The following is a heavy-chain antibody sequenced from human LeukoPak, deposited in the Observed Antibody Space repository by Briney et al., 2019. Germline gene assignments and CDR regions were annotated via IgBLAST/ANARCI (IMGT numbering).Heavy chain of an antibody. Sequence: GRSLRLSCAASGFTFDDYAMHWVRQAPGKGLEWVSGISWNSGSIGYVDSVKGRFTISRDNAKNSLYLQMNSLRAEDTAVYYCARDAGYDFWSGYYTNDAFDIWGQGTMVTVSS. CDR3: ARDAGYDFWSGYYTNDAFDI. J-gene: IGHJ3*02. V-gene: IGHV3-9*01. CDR2: ISWNSGSI. D-gene: IGHD3-3*01. CDR1: GFTFDDYA.